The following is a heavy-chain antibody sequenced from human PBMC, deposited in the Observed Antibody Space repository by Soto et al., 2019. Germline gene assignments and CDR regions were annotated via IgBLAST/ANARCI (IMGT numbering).Heavy chain of an antibody. CDR1: GGSISSSNYY. CDR2: IYYSGST. CDR3: ARRRSSSNFDY. V-gene: IGHV4-39*01. J-gene: IGHJ4*02. Sequence: QLQLQESGPGLVKPSETLSLTCTVSGGSISSSNYYWGWIRQPPGKGLEWIGNIYYSGSTYYIPSLKSRVTISVDTSKNQFSLKLSSVTAADTAVYYCARRRSSSNFDYWGQGTLVTVSS. D-gene: IGHD6-13*01.